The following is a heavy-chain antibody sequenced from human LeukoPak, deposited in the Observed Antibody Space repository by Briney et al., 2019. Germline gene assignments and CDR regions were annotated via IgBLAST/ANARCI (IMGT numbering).Heavy chain of an antibody. V-gene: IGHV3-13*04. CDR3: ARLREAAFDM. Sequence: GGSPRLSCAASGFTFSSYDFHWVRQPRAKGLEWVSAIGTAGDTYYPGSVKGRFTMSRENAKNSLYLQMNSLRAGDTAVYYCARLREAAFDMWGQGTTVTVFS. CDR2: IGTAGDT. CDR1: GFTFSSYD. D-gene: IGHD1-26*01. J-gene: IGHJ3*02.